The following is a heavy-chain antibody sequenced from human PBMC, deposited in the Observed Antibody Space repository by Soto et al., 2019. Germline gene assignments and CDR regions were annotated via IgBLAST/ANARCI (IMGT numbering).Heavy chain of an antibody. V-gene: IGHV4-39*01. D-gene: IGHD5-18*01. Sequence: QLLESGPGLVKPSETLSLTCTVSSGSISSSSYYWGWIRQPPGKGLEWIGSIYYSGSTYYNPSLKSRVTISVDTSKNQFSLKLSSVTAADTAVYYCARPVDTTMSFDYWGQGILVTVSS. CDR3: ARPVDTTMSFDY. CDR2: IYYSGST. J-gene: IGHJ4*02. CDR1: SGSISSSSYY.